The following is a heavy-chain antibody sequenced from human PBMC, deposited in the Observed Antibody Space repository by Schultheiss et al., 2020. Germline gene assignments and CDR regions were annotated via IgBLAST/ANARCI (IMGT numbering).Heavy chain of an antibody. V-gene: IGHV1-69*01. J-gene: IGHJ4*02. CDR3: TATSHWGYFDY. CDR1: GYTFTGYY. Sequence: KISCKASGYTFTGYYMHWVRQAPGQGLEWMGGIIPIFGTANYAQKFQGRVTITADESTSTAYMELSSLRSEDTAVYYCTATSHWGYFDYWGQGTLVTVAS. D-gene: IGHD7-27*01. CDR2: IIPIFGTA.